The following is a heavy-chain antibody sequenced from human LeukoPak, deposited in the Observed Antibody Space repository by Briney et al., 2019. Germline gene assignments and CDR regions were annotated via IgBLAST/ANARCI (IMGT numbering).Heavy chain of an antibody. CDR3: ARMHCSSDICYGGTTIPYFDN. CDR1: GFTFTNYW. V-gene: IGHV3-21*01. J-gene: IGHJ4*02. CDR2: ISSSSTYI. D-gene: IGHD2-2*01. Sequence: KPGGSLRLSCAASGFTFTNYWMHWVRQAPGKGLEWVSSISSSSTYIYYADSVNGRFTISRDNAKNSLYLQMNSLRDEDTAVYYCARMHCSSDICYGGTTIPYFDNWGQGTLVTVSS.